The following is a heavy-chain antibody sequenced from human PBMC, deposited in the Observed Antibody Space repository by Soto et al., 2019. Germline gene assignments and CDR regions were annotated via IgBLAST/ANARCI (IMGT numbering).Heavy chain of an antibody. CDR2: NYYSDTT. Sequence: SETLSLTCSVSGGSISNTNSYWGWIRQPPGKGLEWIGTNYYSDTTFYNPSLKSRVTIFVDTSKNQFSLKLGSATATDTAVYYCARHLAGSRSYVYNGMDVWGQGTTVTVSS. J-gene: IGHJ6*02. CDR3: ARHLAGSRSYVYNGMDV. CDR1: GGSISNTNSY. V-gene: IGHV4-39*01. D-gene: IGHD3-10*01.